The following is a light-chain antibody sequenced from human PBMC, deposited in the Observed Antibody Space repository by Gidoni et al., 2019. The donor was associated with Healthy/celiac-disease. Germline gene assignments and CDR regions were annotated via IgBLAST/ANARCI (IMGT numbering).Light chain of an antibody. CDR2: DAS. Sequence: ELVLTQSPATLSLSPGERATLSCRASQSVSSYLAWYQQKPGQAPRLLIYDASNRATGIPARFSGSESGTDFTLTSSSLEPEDFAVYYCQQRSNWPPGFTFGPGTKVDIK. CDR1: QSVSSY. J-gene: IGKJ3*01. V-gene: IGKV3-11*01. CDR3: QQRSNWPPGFT.